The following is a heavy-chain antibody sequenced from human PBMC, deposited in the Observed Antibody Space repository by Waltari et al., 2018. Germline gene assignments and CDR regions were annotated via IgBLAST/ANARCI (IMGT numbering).Heavy chain of an antibody. CDR2: INWNSASG. Sequence: EVQLVESGGGLVQPGRSLRLSCVGSGFTFDDYGMHWVRQPPGKGLEWVSGINWNSASGGYGESVKGRFIISRDNARNSLYLQMNSLTTEDTALYYCVKKNDEVFDRNGLVYDAFDMWGQGTMVTVSS. V-gene: IGHV3-9*01. CDR3: VKKNDEVFDRNGLVYDAFDM. CDR1: GFTFDDYG. D-gene: IGHD3-22*01. J-gene: IGHJ3*02.